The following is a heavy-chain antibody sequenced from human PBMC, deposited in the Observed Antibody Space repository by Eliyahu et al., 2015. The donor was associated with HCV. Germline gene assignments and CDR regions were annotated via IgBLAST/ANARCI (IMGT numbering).Heavy chain of an antibody. CDR1: GYTFSNYG. J-gene: IGHJ4*02. CDR2: IGIIGSPI. V-gene: IGHV3-48*03. CDR3: TRNYYPHPFDY. D-gene: IGHD3-22*01. Sequence: EVQLVESGGGLVQPGGSLRLXCXASGYTFSNYGMNWVRQAPGKGLEWISYIGIIGSPIYYSDSVKGRFTISRDNAKNSLYLQMNSLRAEDTAIYYCTRNYYPHPFDYWGQGTLVTVSS.